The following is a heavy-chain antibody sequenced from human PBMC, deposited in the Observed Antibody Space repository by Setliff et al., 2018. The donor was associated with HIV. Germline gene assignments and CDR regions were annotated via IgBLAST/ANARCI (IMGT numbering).Heavy chain of an antibody. CDR2: IYTSGST. Sequence: PSETLSLTCTVSGGSISSYYWSWVRQPAGKGLEWIGRIYTSGSTNYNPSLKSRVTMSVDTSKNQFSLKLSSVTAADTAVYYCARGKGGSGSYPGAGEIDPWGQGTLVTVSS. J-gene: IGHJ5*02. D-gene: IGHD3-10*01. CDR3: ARGKGGSGSYPGAGEIDP. CDR1: GGSISSYY. V-gene: IGHV4-4*07.